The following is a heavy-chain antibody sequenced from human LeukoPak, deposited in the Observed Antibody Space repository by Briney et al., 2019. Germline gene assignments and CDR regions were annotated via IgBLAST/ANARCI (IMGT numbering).Heavy chain of an antibody. D-gene: IGHD5-18*01. J-gene: IGHJ6*03. CDR2: ISGSGGST. V-gene: IGHV3-23*01. CDR3: ARGVRFWGYSCGFPYYYYYYMDV. Sequence: GGSLRLSCAASGFTFSSYAMSWVRQAPGKGLEWVSAISGSGGSTYYADSVKGRFTISRDNAKNSLYLQMNSLRAEDTAVYYCARGVRFWGYSCGFPYYYYYYMDVWGKGTTVTVSS. CDR1: GFTFSSYA.